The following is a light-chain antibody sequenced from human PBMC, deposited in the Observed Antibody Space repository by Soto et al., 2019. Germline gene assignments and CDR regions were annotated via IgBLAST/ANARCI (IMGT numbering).Light chain of an antibody. CDR2: DVT. J-gene: IGLJ1*01. CDR3: SSYTSSSTLYV. Sequence: SALTQPASVSGSPGQSITISCTGTSSDVGGYSYVSWYQQHPGKAPKLMIYDVTNRPSGVSNRFSGSKSGNTASLTISGLQADDEADYYCSSYTSSSTLYVFGTGTKLTVL. V-gene: IGLV2-14*01. CDR1: SSDVGGYSY.